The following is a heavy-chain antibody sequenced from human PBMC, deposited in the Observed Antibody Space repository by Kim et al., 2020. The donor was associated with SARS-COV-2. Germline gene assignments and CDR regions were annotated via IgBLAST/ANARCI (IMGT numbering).Heavy chain of an antibody. J-gene: IGHJ3*02. CDR1: GGTFSSYT. CDR2: IIPILGIA. Sequence: SVKVSCKASGGTFSSYTISWVRQAPGQGLEWRGRIIPILGIANYAQKFQGRVTITADKSTSTAYMELSSLRSEDTAVYYCARGARGVQHDAFDIWGQGTMVTVSS. CDR3: ARGARGVQHDAFDI. D-gene: IGHD3-10*01. V-gene: IGHV1-69*02.